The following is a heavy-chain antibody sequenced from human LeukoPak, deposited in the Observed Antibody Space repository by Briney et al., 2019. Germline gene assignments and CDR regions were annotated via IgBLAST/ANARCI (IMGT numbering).Heavy chain of an antibody. J-gene: IGHJ4*02. CDR3: ARDPGPPYYYDSSGRFDY. CDR1: GFTFSHYA. V-gene: IGHV3-30*04. CDR2: ISYDGSNK. Sequence: GGSLRLSCAASGFTFSHYAVHWVRQAPGKGLEWVAVISYDGSNKYYADSVKGRFTISRDNSKNTLYLQMNSLRAEDTAVYYCARDPGPPYYYDSSGRFDYWGQGTLVTVSS. D-gene: IGHD3-22*01.